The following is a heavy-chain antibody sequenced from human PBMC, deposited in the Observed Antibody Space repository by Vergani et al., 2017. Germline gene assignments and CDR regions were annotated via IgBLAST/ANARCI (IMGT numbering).Heavy chain of an antibody. J-gene: IGHJ6*02. D-gene: IGHD5-12*01. Sequence: EVQLLESGGDLVQPGGSLRLSCAASGFTFNHYAMNWVRQAPGKGLEWVSGISGSGGSTYYAGSVKGRFTISRDSSKHTLYLQMNSLSAGDTAVYYCSKANPRNSGYDDLYYYHAIDVWGQGTTVTVSS. CDR3: SKANPRNSGYDDLYYYHAIDV. CDR2: ISGSGGST. V-gene: IGHV3-23*01. CDR1: GFTFNHYA.